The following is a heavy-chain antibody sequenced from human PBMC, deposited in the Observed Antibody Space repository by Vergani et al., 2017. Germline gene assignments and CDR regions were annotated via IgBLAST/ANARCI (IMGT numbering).Heavy chain of an antibody. V-gene: IGHV3-23*01. CDR2: ISGSGGST. J-gene: IGHJ4*02. CDR1: GFTFSSYA. CDR3: AKELRYDLWRGYYGPLDY. D-gene: IGHD3-3*01. Sequence: EVQLLESGGGLVQPGGSLRLSCAASGFTFSSYAMSWVRQAPGKGLEWVSAISGSGGSTYYADSVKGRFTISGDNSKNTLYLQMNSLRAEDTAVYYCAKELRYDLWRGYYGPLDYWGQGTLVTVSS.